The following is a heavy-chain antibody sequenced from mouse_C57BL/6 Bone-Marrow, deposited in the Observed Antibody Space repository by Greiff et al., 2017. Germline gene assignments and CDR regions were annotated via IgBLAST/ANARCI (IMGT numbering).Heavy chain of an antibody. CDR3: ARDDGPFDY. CDR1: GYTFTDYY. D-gene: IGHD2-3*01. Sequence: VQLQQSGPELVKPGASVKISCKASGYTFTDYYMNWVKQSHGKSLEWIGDINPNNGGTSYNQKFKGKATLTVDKSSSTAYMELRSLTSEDSAVYYCARDDGPFDYWGQGTTLTVSS. J-gene: IGHJ2*01. CDR2: INPNNGGT. V-gene: IGHV1-26*01.